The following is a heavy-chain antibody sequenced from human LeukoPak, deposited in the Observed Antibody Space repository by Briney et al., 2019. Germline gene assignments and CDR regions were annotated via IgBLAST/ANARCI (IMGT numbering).Heavy chain of an antibody. Sequence: GASVKVSCKASGGTFNSYAISWVRQAPGQGLEWMEGIIPIFGTANYAQKFQGRVTITTDESTSTAYMELSSLRSEDTAVYYCARQSIGYCSSTSCYFYYFDYWGQGTLVTVSS. CDR3: ARQSIGYCSSTSCYFYYFDY. CDR1: GGTFNSYA. D-gene: IGHD2-2*01. CDR2: IIPIFGTA. V-gene: IGHV1-69*05. J-gene: IGHJ4*02.